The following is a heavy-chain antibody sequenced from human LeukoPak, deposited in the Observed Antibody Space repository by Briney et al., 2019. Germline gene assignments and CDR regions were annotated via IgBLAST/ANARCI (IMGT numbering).Heavy chain of an antibody. CDR3: ARDYSIAYDFWSGSSST. Sequence: GGSLRLSCAASGFTFSNYWMSWVRQAPGKGLEWVANIKQDGSEKYYVDPVKGRFTISRDNAKNSLYLQMNSLRAEDTAVYYCARDYSIAYDFWSGSSSTWGQGTLVTVSS. CDR2: IKQDGSEK. J-gene: IGHJ5*02. CDR1: GFTFSNYW. V-gene: IGHV3-7*01. D-gene: IGHD3-3*01.